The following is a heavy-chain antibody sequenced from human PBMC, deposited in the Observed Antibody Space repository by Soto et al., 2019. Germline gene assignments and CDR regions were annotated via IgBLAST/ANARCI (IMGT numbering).Heavy chain of an antibody. V-gene: IGHV3-66*01. CDR3: ARSSKDYGDFG. CDR2: IYSGGGT. CDR1: GFIVSSNY. Sequence: EVQLVESGGGLVQPGGSLRLSCAASGFIVSSNYMAWVRQAPGKGLEWVSVIYSGGGTNYADSVKGRFTISRDNSKNTLYHQMNSLRAEDTAVYYCARSSKDYGDFGWGQGTLVTVSS. J-gene: IGHJ4*02. D-gene: IGHD4-17*01.